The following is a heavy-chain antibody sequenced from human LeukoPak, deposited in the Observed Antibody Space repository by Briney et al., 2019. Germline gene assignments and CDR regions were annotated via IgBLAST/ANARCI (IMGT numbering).Heavy chain of an antibody. J-gene: IGHJ5*02. Sequence: SETLSLTCTVSGGSVSSGSYYWSWIRQPPGKGLEWIGYIYYSGSTNYNPSLKSRVTISVDTSKNQFSLKLSSVTAADTAVYYCARRVSYRNCFDPWGQGTLVTVSS. V-gene: IGHV4-61*01. D-gene: IGHD1-26*01. CDR1: GGSVSSGSYY. CDR2: IYYSGST. CDR3: ARRVSYRNCFDP.